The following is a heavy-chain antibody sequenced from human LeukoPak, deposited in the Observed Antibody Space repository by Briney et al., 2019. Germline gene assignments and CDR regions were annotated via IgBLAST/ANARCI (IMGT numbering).Heavy chain of an antibody. CDR1: GFTFSNYA. J-gene: IGHJ4*02. D-gene: IGHD1-26*01. Sequence: PGGSLRLSCAASGFTFSNYAMNWVRQAPGKGLEWVANINHDGSDKYYVDSVKGRFTISRDNAKNSLYLQMNSLRAEDAAVYYCARDTYSGSYYGVNYWGQGTLVTVSS. CDR3: ARDTYSGSYYGVNY. CDR2: INHDGSDK. V-gene: IGHV3-7*04.